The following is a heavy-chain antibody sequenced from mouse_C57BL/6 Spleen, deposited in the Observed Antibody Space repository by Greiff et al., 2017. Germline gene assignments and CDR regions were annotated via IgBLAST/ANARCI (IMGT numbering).Heavy chain of an antibody. J-gene: IGHJ4*01. CDR2: INPNNGGT. V-gene: IGHV1-26*01. Sequence: VQLQQSGPELVKPGASVKISCKASGYTFTDYYMNWVKQSHGKSLEWIGDINPNNGGTSYNQKFKGKATLTVDKSSSTAYMELRSLTSEDSAVYYCARGMGLRPYAMDYWGQGTSVTVSS. D-gene: IGHD2-12*01. CDR1: GYTFTDYY. CDR3: ARGMGLRPYAMDY.